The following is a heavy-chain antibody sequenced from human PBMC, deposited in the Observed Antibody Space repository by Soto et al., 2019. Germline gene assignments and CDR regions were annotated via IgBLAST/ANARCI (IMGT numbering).Heavy chain of an antibody. J-gene: IGHJ6*02. CDR3: ARQAGELHYYSRMDV. V-gene: IGHV1-2*04. Sequence: RASVKVSCKASGYTFTGYYMHWVRQAPGQGLEWMGWINPNSGGTNYAQKFQGWVTMTRDTSISTAYMELSRLRSDDTAVYYCARQAGELHYYSRMDVWGQVTTVTVSS. CDR2: INPNSGGT. D-gene: IGHD3-10*01. CDR1: GYTFTGYY.